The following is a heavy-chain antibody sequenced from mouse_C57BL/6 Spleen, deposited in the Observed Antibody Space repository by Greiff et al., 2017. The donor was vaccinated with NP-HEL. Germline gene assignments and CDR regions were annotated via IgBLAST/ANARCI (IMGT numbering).Heavy chain of an antibody. CDR2: IYPGDGDT. Sequence: VKLMESGPELVKPGASVKISCKASGYAFSSSWMNWVKQRPGKGLEWIGRIYPGDGDTNYNGKFKGKATLTADKSSSTAYMQLSSLTSEDSAVYFCAGRQRAMDYWGQGTSVTVSS. V-gene: IGHV1-82*01. CDR1: GYAFSSSW. CDR3: AGRQRAMDY. J-gene: IGHJ4*01. D-gene: IGHD3-2*01.